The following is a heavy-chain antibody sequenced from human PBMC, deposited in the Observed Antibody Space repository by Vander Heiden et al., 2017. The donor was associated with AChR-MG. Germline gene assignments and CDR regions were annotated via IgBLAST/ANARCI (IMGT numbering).Heavy chain of an antibody. CDR3: ARGLSRAFDM. CDR2: ISSGSSTI. D-gene: IGHD3-16*01. J-gene: IGHJ3*02. CDR1: GFTFSTYG. Sequence: EVQLVESGGGLVQPGGSLRLSCGAPGFTFSTYGRHWVRQAPGQGPEWVSFISSGSSTIYYADSVMGRFTISRDSAKNSLYLQMNSLGAEDTAVYYCARGLSRAFDMWGQGTRVTVSS. V-gene: IGHV3-48*01.